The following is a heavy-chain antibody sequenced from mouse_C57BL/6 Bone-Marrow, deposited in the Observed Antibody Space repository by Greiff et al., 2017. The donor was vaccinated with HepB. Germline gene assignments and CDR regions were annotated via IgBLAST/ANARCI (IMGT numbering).Heavy chain of an antibody. CDR3: TRGGTVVATDYYAMDY. D-gene: IGHD1-1*01. Sequence: QVQLQQSGAELVRPGASVTLSCKASGYTFTDYEMHWVKQTPVHGLEWIGAIDPETGGTAYNQKFKGKAILTADKSSSTAYMELRSLTSEDSAVYYFTRGGTVVATDYYAMDYWGQGTSVTVSS. J-gene: IGHJ4*01. V-gene: IGHV1-15*01. CDR2: IDPETGGT. CDR1: GYTFTDYE.